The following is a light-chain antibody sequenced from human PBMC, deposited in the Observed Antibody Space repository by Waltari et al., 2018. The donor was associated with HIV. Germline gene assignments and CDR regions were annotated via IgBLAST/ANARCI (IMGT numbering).Light chain of an antibody. J-gene: IGKJ5*01. CDR1: QSVSSTY. CDR3: QQYGNSLIT. CDR2: GAS. V-gene: IGKV3-20*01. Sequence: EIVLTHSPGTLSLSPGERATLSCRASQSVSSTYLAWYQQKPGQAPRLLIYGASSRATGIPDRFSGSGSGTDFTLAISRVEPEDFAAYYCQQYGNSLITFGQGTRLAIK.